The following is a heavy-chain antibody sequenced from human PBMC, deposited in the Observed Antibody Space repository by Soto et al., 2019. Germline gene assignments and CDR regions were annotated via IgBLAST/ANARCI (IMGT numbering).Heavy chain of an antibody. Sequence: EVQLLESGGGLVQPGGSLRLSCAASGFTFSSYAMSWVRQAPGKGLEWVSAISGSGGSTYYADSVKGRFTISRDNSKNTLYLQMNSLSAEDTVVYYCAKDKWSGYLGYHYGMDVWGQGTTVTVSS. CDR1: GFTFSSYA. J-gene: IGHJ6*02. CDR3: AKDKWSGYLGYHYGMDV. V-gene: IGHV3-23*01. CDR2: ISGSGGST. D-gene: IGHD3-3*01.